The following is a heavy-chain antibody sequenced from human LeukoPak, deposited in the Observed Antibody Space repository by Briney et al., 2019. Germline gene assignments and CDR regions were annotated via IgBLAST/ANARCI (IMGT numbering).Heavy chain of an antibody. J-gene: IGHJ3*02. CDR2: SSWNSGSI. CDR3: AREKRYSSRLDAFDI. CDR1: GFTFDDYA. D-gene: IGHD6-13*01. Sequence: PGGSLRLSCAASGFTFDDYAMHWVRQAPGKGLEWVSGSSWNSGSIGYADSVKGRFTISRDNAKNSLYLQMNSLRAEDTAVYYCAREKRYSSRLDAFDIWGQGTMVTVSS. V-gene: IGHV3-9*01.